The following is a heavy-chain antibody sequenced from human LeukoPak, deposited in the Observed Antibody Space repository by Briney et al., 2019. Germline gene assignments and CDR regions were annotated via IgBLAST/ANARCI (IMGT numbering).Heavy chain of an antibody. Sequence: PSETLSLTCTISGGSITSGSYYWAWVRQSPGTGLEWIGSIYQRGTTYYNPSLQSRVTISVDTSKNQLTLKLTSVTAADTAVYYCARDGPYEATGSYFDAFDIWGQGTMVTVSS. V-gene: IGHV4-39*06. CDR3: ARDGPYEATGSYFDAFDI. CDR2: IYQRGTT. D-gene: IGHD1-26*01. CDR1: GGSITSGSYY. J-gene: IGHJ3*02.